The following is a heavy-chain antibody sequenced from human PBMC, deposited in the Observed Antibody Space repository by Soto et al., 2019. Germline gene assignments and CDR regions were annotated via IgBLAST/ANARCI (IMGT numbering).Heavy chain of an antibody. CDR1: GLSLSTTGVG. V-gene: IGHV2-5*02. CDR2: IYWDDDK. J-gene: IGHJ6*02. Sequence: KESGPTLVNPTQTLTLTCTFSGLSLSTTGVGVGWIRQPPGKALEWLALIYWDDDKRYSPSLKSRLTITKDTSKNQVVLTMTNMDPVDTATYYCVQSRCGGDCLQSYSSHSYYGLDVWGQGTTVTVSS. CDR3: VQSRCGGDCLQSYSSHSYYGLDV. D-gene: IGHD2-21*02.